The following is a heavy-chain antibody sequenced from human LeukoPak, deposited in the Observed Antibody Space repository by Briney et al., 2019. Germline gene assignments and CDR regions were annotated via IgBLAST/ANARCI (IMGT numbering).Heavy chain of an antibody. CDR1: GGSISIYY. D-gene: IGHD6-6*01. CDR3: AGSAYSSSSGRFDY. CDR2: IYNSGST. J-gene: IGHJ4*02. V-gene: IGHV4-59*01. Sequence: PSETLSLTCTVSGGSISIYYWSWIRQPPGKGLEWIGYIYNSGSTIYNPSLKSRVTISVDTSKNQFSLKLSSVTAADTAVYYCAGSAYSSSSGRFDYWGQGTLVTVSS.